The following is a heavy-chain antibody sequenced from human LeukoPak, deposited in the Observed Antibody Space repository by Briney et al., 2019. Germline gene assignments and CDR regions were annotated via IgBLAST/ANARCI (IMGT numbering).Heavy chain of an antibody. CDR2: TYYRSKWYN. CDR3: TRATGSAAAGTAAYSYYYGMDV. V-gene: IGHV6-1*01. CDR1: GDSLSTSSAA. D-gene: IGHD6-13*01. J-gene: IGHJ6*02. Sequence: SQTLSLTCAISGDSLSTSSAAWTWIRQSPSRGLEWLGRTYYRSKWYNDYAVSVKSRITINPDTSKNQFSLRLNSVTPEDTAVYYCTRATGSAAAGTAAYSYYYGMDVWGQGTTVTVSS.